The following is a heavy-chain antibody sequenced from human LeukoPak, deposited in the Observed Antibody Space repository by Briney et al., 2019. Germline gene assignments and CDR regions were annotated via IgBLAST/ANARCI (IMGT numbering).Heavy chain of an antibody. D-gene: IGHD2-15*01. Sequence: SQTLSLTCAISGDSVSSNSAAWNWIRQSPSRGLEWLGRTYYRSKWYNDYAVSVKSRITINPDTSKTQFSLQLNSVTPEDTAVYYCAKQLGYCSDGSCYFPYWGQGTLVTVSS. CDR3: AKQLGYCSDGSCYFPY. CDR1: GDSVSSNSAA. J-gene: IGHJ4*02. CDR2: TYYRSKWYN. V-gene: IGHV6-1*01.